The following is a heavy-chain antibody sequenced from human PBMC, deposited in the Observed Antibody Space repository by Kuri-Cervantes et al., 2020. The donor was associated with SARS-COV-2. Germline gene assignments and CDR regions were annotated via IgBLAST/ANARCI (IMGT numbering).Heavy chain of an antibody. Sequence: SCTVSGGSISSGSYYWSWIRQPAGKGLEWIGYIYTSGSTNYNPSLRSRVTISVDTSKNQFSLKLSSVTAADTAVYYCARGGAEYYYYYMDVWGKGTTVTVSS. CDR3: ARGGAEYYYYYMDV. CDR2: IYTSGST. J-gene: IGHJ6*03. V-gene: IGHV4-61*09. CDR1: GGSISSGSYY. D-gene: IGHD3-16*01.